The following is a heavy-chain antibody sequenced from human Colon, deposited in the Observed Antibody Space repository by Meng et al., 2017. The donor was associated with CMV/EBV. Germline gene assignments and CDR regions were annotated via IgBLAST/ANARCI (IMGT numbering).Heavy chain of an antibody. CDR2: LYSGGTT. D-gene: IGHD3-16*01. J-gene: IGHJ3*02. CDR3: ARGGPFMNDAIDI. V-gene: IGHV3-53*01. CDR1: GFSVSVHY. Sequence: GESLKISCKASGFSVSVHYMNWVRQAPGKVLEWVSVLYSGGTTIYLDSVKGRFSFSRDTSKNTVDLQMNFLRVEDTAVYYCARGGPFMNDAIDIWGQGTMVTVSS.